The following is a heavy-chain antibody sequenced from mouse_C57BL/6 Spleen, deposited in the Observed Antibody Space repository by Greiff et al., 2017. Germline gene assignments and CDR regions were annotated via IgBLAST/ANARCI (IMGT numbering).Heavy chain of an antibody. Sequence: VQLKESGAELVRPGASVKLSCTASGFNIKDDYMHWVKQRPEQGLEWIGWIDPENGDTEYASKFQGKATITADTSSNTAYLQLSSLTSEDTAVYYGTTRVITTLYYYAMDYWGQGTSVTVSS. CDR2: IDPENGDT. CDR3: TTRVITTLYYYAMDY. D-gene: IGHD2-4*01. J-gene: IGHJ4*01. V-gene: IGHV14-4*01. CDR1: GFNIKDDY.